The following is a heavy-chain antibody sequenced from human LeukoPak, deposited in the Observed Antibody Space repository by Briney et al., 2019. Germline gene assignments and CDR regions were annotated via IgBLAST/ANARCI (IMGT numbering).Heavy chain of an antibody. V-gene: IGHV3-23*01. D-gene: IGHD3-10*01. CDR1: GFTFSSYA. CDR2: ISGSGGST. CDR3: AKDQVVRGVTGWFDP. Sequence: PGGSLRLSCAASGFTFSSYAMSWVCQAPGKGLGWVSRISGSGGSTYYADSVKGRFTISRDNSKNTLYLQINSLRAEDTAVYYCAKDQVVRGVTGWFDPWGQGTPVSVSS. J-gene: IGHJ5*02.